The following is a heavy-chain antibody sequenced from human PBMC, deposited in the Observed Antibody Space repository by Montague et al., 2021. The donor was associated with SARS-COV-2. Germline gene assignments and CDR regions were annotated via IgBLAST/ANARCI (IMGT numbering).Heavy chain of an antibody. CDR2: INHSGSS. J-gene: IGHJ3*01. Sequence: SETLSLTCAVYGGSFTGYYWTWIRQPPGKGLEGIGEINHSGSSNYNTSLERRVTMSVDTSKNQFSLRLNSASAADTAVYYCARAQVTIFGVLIMRRAAGAVDVWGQGTTVTVSS. V-gene: IGHV4-34*01. D-gene: IGHD3-3*01. CDR3: ARAQVTIFGVLIMRRAAGAVDV. CDR1: GGSFTGYY.